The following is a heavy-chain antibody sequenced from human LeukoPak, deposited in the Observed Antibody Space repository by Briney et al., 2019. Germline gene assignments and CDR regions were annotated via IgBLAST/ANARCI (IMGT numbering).Heavy chain of an antibody. D-gene: IGHD3-16*01. Sequence: GGSLRLSCAASGFSFSSYAMSWVRQAPGRGLEWVSSIGAWVAGTSYAGSVKGRFTISRDNSKKTLYLQMNSLRVEDTALYYCAKGKINHDGAFDFWGQGTMVTVSS. V-gene: IGHV3-23*01. J-gene: IGHJ3*01. CDR3: AKGKINHDGAFDF. CDR1: GFSFSSYA. CDR2: IGAWVAGT.